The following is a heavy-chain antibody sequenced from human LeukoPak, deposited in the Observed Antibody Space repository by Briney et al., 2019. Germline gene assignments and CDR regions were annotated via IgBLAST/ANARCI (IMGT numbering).Heavy chain of an antibody. J-gene: IGHJ6*02. CDR3: ARTGGLGYCSSTSCYVSYYGMDV. Sequence: PGGSLRLSCAASGFTFSSYSMNWVRQAPGKGLEWVSSISSSSSYIYYADSVKGRFTISRDNAKNSLYLQMNSLRAEDTAVYYCARTGGLGYCSSTSCYVSYYGMDVWGQGTTVTVSS. V-gene: IGHV3-21*01. CDR1: GFTFSSYS. CDR2: ISSSSSYI. D-gene: IGHD2-2*01.